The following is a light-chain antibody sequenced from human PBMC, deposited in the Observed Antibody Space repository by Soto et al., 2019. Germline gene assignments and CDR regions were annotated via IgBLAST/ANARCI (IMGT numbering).Light chain of an antibody. CDR1: SGHSSYA. V-gene: IGLV4-69*01. CDR3: QTWGTGFQF. CDR2: LNNDGSH. Sequence: QSVLTQSPSASASLGASVKLTCTLSSGHSSYAIAWHQKQPGKGPRYLMDLNNDGSHTKGDGIPDRFSGSSSGADRYLVISSLQSEDEADYYGQTWGTGFQFFGGGTEVTVL. J-gene: IGLJ2*01.